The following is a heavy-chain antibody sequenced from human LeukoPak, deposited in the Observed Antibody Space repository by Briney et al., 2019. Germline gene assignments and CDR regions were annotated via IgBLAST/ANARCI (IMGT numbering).Heavy chain of an antibody. V-gene: IGHV3-48*02. J-gene: IGHJ4*02. CDR1: GFTFSNYD. D-gene: IGHD1-26*01. CDR2: ISSSGSTI. Sequence: GGSLRLSCAASGFTFSNYDMNWVRQAPGKGLEWVSYISSSGSTIYYANSVRGRFTISRDNAQNSLYLQMNSLRDEDTAVYYCAKSESYRFDYWGQGTLVTVSS. CDR3: AKSESYRFDY.